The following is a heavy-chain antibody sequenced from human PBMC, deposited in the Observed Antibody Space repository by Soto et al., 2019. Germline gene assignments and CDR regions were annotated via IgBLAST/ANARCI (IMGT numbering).Heavy chain of an antibody. CDR3: ASWHYYDSSGSLE. D-gene: IGHD3-22*01. Sequence: GGSLRLSCAASGFTFSSYAMHWVRQAPGKGLEWVAVISYDGSNKYYADSVKGRFTISRDNSKNTLYLQMNSLRAEDTAVYYCASWHYYDSSGSLEWGQGTLVTVSS. J-gene: IGHJ4*02. CDR2: ISYDGSNK. V-gene: IGHV3-30-3*01. CDR1: GFTFSSYA.